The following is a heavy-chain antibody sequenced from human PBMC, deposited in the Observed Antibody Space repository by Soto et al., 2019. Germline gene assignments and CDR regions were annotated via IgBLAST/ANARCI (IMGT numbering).Heavy chain of an antibody. D-gene: IGHD1-26*01. J-gene: IGHJ4*02. Sequence: CVDFGGPRSTNKKNWVRQAPGKGLEWVSSISGSGTYTYFAESVKGRCTISRDNAKNTLYLQLSSLRANDTAIYHCTKKRQMGGHNWYFDSWGQRTMVTDPS. CDR2: ISGSGTYT. V-gene: IGHV3-21*04. CDR3: TKKRQMGGHNWYFDS. CDR1: GGPRSTNK.